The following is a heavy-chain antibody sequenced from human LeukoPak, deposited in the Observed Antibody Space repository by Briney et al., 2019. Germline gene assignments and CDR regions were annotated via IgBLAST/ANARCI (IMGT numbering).Heavy chain of an antibody. CDR3: AKGDNWKEDGGLGY. V-gene: IGHV3-30*18. CDR2: ISYDGSNK. D-gene: IGHD1-1*01. Sequence: GRSLRLSCAASGFTFSSYGMHWVRQAPGKGLEWVAVISYDGSNKYYADSVKGRFTISRDNSKNTLYLQMNSLRAEDTAVYYCAKGDNWKEDGGLGYWGQGTLVTVSS. J-gene: IGHJ4*02. CDR1: GFTFSSYG.